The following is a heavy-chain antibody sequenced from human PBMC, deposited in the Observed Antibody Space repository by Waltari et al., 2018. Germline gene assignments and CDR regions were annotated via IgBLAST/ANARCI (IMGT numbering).Heavy chain of an antibody. V-gene: IGHV3-30*18. CDR2: ISYDGSNK. J-gene: IGHJ4*02. D-gene: IGHD6-13*01. CDR3: AKDQKHSSSWYGYYFDY. Sequence: QVQLVESGGGVVQPGRSLRLSCAASGFTFSSYGMHWVRQAPGKGLEWVAVISYDGSNKYYAGSVKGRFTISRDNSKNTLYLQMNSLRAEDTAVYYCAKDQKHSSSWYGYYFDYWGQGTLVTVSS. CDR1: GFTFSSYG.